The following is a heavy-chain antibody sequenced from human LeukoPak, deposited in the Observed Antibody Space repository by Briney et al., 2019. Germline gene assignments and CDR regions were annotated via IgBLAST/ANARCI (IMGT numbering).Heavy chain of an antibody. CDR1: GVSISRSFYY. V-gene: IGHV4-39*01. Sequence: SETLSLTCSISGVSISRSFYYWGWIRQPPGKRLEWIGNVYYSGGTYYNPSLKSRVSMSVDTSQNQFSLTLTSATAADTAVYFCARRPNLPADDGDYWRFDVWGQGRRVTVSS. J-gene: IGHJ3*01. CDR2: VYYSGGT. CDR3: ARRPNLPADDGDYWRFDV. D-gene: IGHD4-17*01.